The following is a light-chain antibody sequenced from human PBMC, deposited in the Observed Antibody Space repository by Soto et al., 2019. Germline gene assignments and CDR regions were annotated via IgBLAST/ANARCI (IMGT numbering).Light chain of an antibody. V-gene: IGKV1-5*01. CDR1: ESIRTW. CDR3: QQYSSYWT. Sequence: DIQMTQSPSTLSASIGDRVTITCRASESIRTWLAWYQHKPGKAPKFLIYDASSLESGVPSRFSGSGSGTEFTLTISNLQPDDFATYYCQQYSSYWTFAQGTKVDIK. J-gene: IGKJ1*01. CDR2: DAS.